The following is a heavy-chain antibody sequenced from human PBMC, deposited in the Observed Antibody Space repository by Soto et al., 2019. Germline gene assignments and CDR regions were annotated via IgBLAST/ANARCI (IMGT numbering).Heavy chain of an antibody. J-gene: IGHJ6*02. Sequence: GGSLRLSCAASGFTFSSYSMNWVRQAPGKGLEWVSSISSSSSYIYYADSVRGRFTISRDNAKNSLYLQMNSLRAEDTAVYYCARETGLRYFDWLPEYYYYGMDVWGQGTTVTVSS. V-gene: IGHV3-21*01. CDR2: ISSSSSYI. CDR1: GFTFSSYS. D-gene: IGHD3-9*01. CDR3: ARETGLRYFDWLPEYYYYGMDV.